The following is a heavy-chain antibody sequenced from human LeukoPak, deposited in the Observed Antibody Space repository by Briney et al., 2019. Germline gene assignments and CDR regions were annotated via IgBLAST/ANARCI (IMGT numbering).Heavy chain of an antibody. CDR1: GFTSSSYW. J-gene: IGHJ4*02. Sequence: GGSLRLSCAASGFTSSSYWMHWVRQAPGKGLVWVSRINSDGSSTNYADSVKGRFTVSRDNAKNTLFLQMNSLRAEDTAVFYCARDRGSSFFYWGQGTLVTVSS. CDR3: ARDRGSSFFY. D-gene: IGHD3-3*02. CDR2: INSDGSST. V-gene: IGHV3-74*01.